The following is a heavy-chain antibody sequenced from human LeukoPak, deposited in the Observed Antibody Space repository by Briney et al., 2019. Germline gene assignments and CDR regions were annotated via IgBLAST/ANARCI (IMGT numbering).Heavy chain of an antibody. D-gene: IGHD3-3*01. CDR1: GYTFTSYG. CDR2: ISAYYGNT. J-gene: IGHJ4*02. V-gene: IGHV1-18*01. Sequence: ASVKVSCKASGYTFTSYGISWVRQAPGQGLEWMGWISAYYGNTNYAQKLQGRVTMTTDTSTSTAYMELRSLRSDDTAVYYCARDFWSGQYFDYWGQGTLVTVSS. CDR3: ARDFWSGQYFDY.